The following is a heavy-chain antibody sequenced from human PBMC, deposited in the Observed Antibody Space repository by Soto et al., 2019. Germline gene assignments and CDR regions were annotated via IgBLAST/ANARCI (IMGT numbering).Heavy chain of an antibody. CDR3: ASLLGYCSSTSCYGGH. CDR2: INSDGSST. CDR1: GFTFSSYW. D-gene: IGHD2-2*01. V-gene: IGHV3-74*01. J-gene: IGHJ4*02. Sequence: EVQLVESGGGLVQPGGSLRLSCAASGFTFSSYWMHWVRQAPGKGLVWVSRINSDGSSTSYADSVKGRFTISRDNAKNTLYLQMNSLRAEDTAVYYCASLLGYCSSTSCYGGHWGQGTLVTVSS.